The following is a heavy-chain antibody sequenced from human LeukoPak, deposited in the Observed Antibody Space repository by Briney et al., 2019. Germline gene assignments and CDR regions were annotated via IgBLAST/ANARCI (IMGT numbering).Heavy chain of an antibody. J-gene: IGHJ4*02. CDR3: ARHAAERQALKH. V-gene: IGHV4-59*08. CDR1: GDSISNFY. D-gene: IGHD1-1*01. CDR2: ISYSGGT. Sequence: SETLSLTCNVSGDSISNFYWSWIRQPPGKGLEWIGYISYSGGTNYSPSLKSRVTISVDTSKNQFSLKLNSVTAADTAVYYGARHAAERQALKHWGQGTRVTVSS.